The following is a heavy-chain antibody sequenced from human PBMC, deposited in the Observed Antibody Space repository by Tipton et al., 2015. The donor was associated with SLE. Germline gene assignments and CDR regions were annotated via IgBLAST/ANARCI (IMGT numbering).Heavy chain of an antibody. Sequence: TLSLTCAVYGGSFSGYYWSWIRQPPGKGLEWIGEINHSGSTNYNPSLKSRVTISVDTSKNQFSLKLSSVTAADTAVYYCARLRLNRSGWYGFDYWGQGTLVTVSS. CDR2: INHSGST. CDR1: GGSFSGYY. D-gene: IGHD6-19*01. J-gene: IGHJ4*02. V-gene: IGHV4-34*01. CDR3: ARLRLNRSGWYGFDY.